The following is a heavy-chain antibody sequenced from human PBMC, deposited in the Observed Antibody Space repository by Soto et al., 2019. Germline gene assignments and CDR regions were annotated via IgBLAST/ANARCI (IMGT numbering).Heavy chain of an antibody. CDR3: AREQRYCSGGSCSDAFDI. J-gene: IGHJ3*02. V-gene: IGHV1-69*06. CDR1: GGTFSSYA. CDR2: IIPIFGTA. D-gene: IGHD2-15*01. Sequence: GASVKVFCKASGGTFSSYAISWVRQAPGQGLEWMGGIIPIFGTANYAQKFQGRVTITADKSTSTAYMELSSLRSEDTAVYYCAREQRYCSGGSCSDAFDIWGQGTMVTVSS.